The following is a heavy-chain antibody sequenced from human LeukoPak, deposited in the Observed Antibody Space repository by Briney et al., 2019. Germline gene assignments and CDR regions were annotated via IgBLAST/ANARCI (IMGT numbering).Heavy chain of an antibody. J-gene: IGHJ4*02. Sequence: GGSLRLSCAASGFTFSSYSMNWVRQAPGKGLEWVSSISSSSSYIYYADSVKGRFTISRDNAKNSLYLQMNSLRAEDTAVYYCATGEMATKIFDYFDYWGQGTLVTVSS. CDR1: GFTFSSYS. V-gene: IGHV3-21*01. CDR2: ISSSSSYI. CDR3: ATGEMATKIFDYFDY. D-gene: IGHD5-24*01.